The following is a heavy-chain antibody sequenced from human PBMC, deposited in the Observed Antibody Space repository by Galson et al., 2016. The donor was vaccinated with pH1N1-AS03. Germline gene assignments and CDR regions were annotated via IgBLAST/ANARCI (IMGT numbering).Heavy chain of an antibody. V-gene: IGHV4-59*01. CDR2: IHHSGST. CDR1: GSTTSLFY. CDR3: ARDTGGWYFDL. Sequence: ETLSLTCGVFGSTTSLFYWNWIRQPPGKGLEWIGFIHHSGSTNYNPSLKSRVTISIDTSKNQFSLKLSSVTAADTAVYYCARDTGGWYFDLWGRGTLVTVSS. D-gene: IGHD1-1*01. J-gene: IGHJ2*01.